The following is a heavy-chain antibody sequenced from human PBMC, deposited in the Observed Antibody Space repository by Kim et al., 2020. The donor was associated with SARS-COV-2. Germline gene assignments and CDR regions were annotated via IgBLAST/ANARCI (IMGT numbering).Heavy chain of an antibody. J-gene: IGHJ6*02. CDR2: IRHDGSET. Sequence: GGSLRLSCTASGFTFSSHWMSWVRQAPGKGLEWVAAIRHDGSETKYVDAVKGRFSISRDNARSSLYLQMNSLRVEDTAVYYCARLGYSSSTYFGMDVCGQGTTVTVSS. D-gene: IGHD6-6*01. CDR1: GFTFSSHW. CDR3: ARLGYSSSTYFGMDV. V-gene: IGHV3-7*01.